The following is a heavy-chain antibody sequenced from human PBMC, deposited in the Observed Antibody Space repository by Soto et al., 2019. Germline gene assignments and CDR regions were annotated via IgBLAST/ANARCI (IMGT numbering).Heavy chain of an antibody. V-gene: IGHV4-31*01. CDR3: ARGPGYCSGGSCYAQYYFDY. CDR1: GGSISSGGYY. CDR2: LYYSGST. Sequence: QVQLQESGPGLVKPSQTLSLTCTVSGGSISSGGYYWSWIRQHPGKGLEWIGYLYYSGSTDYNPSLESPVTISVGTSRNQFSLKLSPVTAADTAVYYCARGPGYCSGGSCYAQYYFDYWGQGTLVTVSS. J-gene: IGHJ4*02. D-gene: IGHD2-15*01.